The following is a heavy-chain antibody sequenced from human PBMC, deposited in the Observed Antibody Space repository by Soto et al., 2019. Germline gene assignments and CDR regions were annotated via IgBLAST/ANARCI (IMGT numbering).Heavy chain of an antibody. D-gene: IGHD2-21*01. Sequence: QVQLQESGPGLVKPSQTLSLTCTVSGGSISSGGYYWYWIRQHPGKGLEWIGYIYYSGTTYYNPSRKSRVTRSVDTSKNQFSLKLSSVTAADTAVYYCAASCVACGGFNYYGMDVWGQGTTVTVSS. CDR2: IYYSGTT. CDR3: AASCVACGGFNYYGMDV. J-gene: IGHJ6*02. V-gene: IGHV4-31*03. CDR1: GGSISSGGYY.